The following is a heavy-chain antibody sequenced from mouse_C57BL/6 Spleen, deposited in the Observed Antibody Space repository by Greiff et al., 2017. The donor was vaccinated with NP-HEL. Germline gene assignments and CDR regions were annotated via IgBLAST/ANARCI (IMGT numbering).Heavy chain of an antibody. V-gene: IGHV1-61*01. D-gene: IGHD1-3*01. Sequence: VQLQQPGAELVRPGSSVKLSCKASGYTFTSYWMDWVKQRPGQGLEWIGNIYPSDSETHYNQKFKDKATLTVDKSSSTAYMQLSSLTSEDSAVYYCARESSRYYFDYWGQGTTLTVSS. CDR2: IYPSDSET. J-gene: IGHJ2*01. CDR3: ARESSRYYFDY. CDR1: GYTFTSYW.